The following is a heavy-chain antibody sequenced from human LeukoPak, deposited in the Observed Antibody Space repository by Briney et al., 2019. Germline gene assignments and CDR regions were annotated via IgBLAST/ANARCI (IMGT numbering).Heavy chain of an antibody. Sequence: QPGRSLRLSCEASGFTFGSYGMHWVRQAPGKGLEWVAVIWYDGSNKYYADSVKGRFTISRDNSKNTLNLQMNSQRVEDTAAYYCRRATPIDSWGQGTLVSVSS. V-gene: IGHV3-33*01. CDR2: IWYDGSNK. CDR1: GFTFGSYG. CDR3: RRATPIDS. J-gene: IGHJ4*02.